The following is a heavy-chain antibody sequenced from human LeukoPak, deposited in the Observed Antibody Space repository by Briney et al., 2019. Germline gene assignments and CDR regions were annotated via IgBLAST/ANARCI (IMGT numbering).Heavy chain of an antibody. J-gene: IGHJ4*02. CDR3: AKNRRRGYFGSGSNFDY. CDR1: GSTFDDYA. D-gene: IGHD3-10*01. CDR2: ISWNSGSI. Sequence: GGSLRLSCAASGSTFDDYAMHWVRQAPGKGLEWVSGISWNSGSIAYADSVKGRFTISRDNAKNSLYLQMNSLRAEDMAFYYCAKNRRRGYFGSGSNFDYWGQGTLVTVSS. V-gene: IGHV3-9*03.